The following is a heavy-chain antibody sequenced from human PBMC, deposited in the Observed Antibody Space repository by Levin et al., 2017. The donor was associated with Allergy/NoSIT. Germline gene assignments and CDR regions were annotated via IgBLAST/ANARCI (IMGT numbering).Heavy chain of an antibody. CDR2: ISWNSGSI. V-gene: IGHV3-9*01. CDR1: GFTFDDYA. CDR3: AKGYGDYELGPDY. D-gene: IGHD4-17*01. Sequence: PGGSLRLSCAASGFTFDDYAMHWVRQAPGKGLEWVSGISWNSGSIGYADSVKGRFTISRDNAKNSLYLQMNSLRAEDTALYYCAKGYGDYELGPDYWGQGTLVTVSS. J-gene: IGHJ4*02.